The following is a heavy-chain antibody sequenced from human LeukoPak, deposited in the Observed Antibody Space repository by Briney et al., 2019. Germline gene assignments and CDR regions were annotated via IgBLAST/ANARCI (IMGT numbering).Heavy chain of an antibody. V-gene: IGHV4-39*01. Sequence: PSETLSLTCTVSGGSISSYSYFWGWIRQPPGRGLEWIGSIYYSGSTYYNPSLKSRVTISVDTSKNQFSLKLSSVTAADTAVYYCARVSSGYSDYWGQGTLVTVSS. CDR3: ARVSSGYSDY. CDR1: GGSISSYSYF. J-gene: IGHJ4*02. CDR2: IYYSGST. D-gene: IGHD3-22*01.